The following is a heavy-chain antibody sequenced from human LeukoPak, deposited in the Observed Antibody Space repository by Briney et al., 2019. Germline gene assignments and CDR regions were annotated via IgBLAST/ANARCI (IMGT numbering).Heavy chain of an antibody. J-gene: IGHJ4*02. D-gene: IGHD6-13*01. CDR2: ISYDGSNK. CDR3: ARSDGIAAAGPFDY. V-gene: IGHV3-30*03. CDR1: GFTFSNYG. Sequence: PGSSLRLSCAASGFTFSNYGMHWVRQAPGKGLEWVALISYDGSNKYYADSVKGRFTISRDNSKNTLYLQMNSLRAEDTAVYYCARSDGIAAAGPFDYWGQGTLVTVS.